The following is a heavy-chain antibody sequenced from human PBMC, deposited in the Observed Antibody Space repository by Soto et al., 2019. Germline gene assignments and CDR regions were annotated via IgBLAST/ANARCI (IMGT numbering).Heavy chain of an antibody. CDR3: ARGAGSASFDY. Sequence: KASETLSLTCTVSGASISYGNYAWSWIRQTPGKGLEWIGYINHLETTFYNPSFESRLTLSIDRAKNQFSLNLNSMSAADRAVYFCARGAGSASFDYWGQGILVTVSS. V-gene: IGHV4-30-2*01. CDR2: INHLETT. J-gene: IGHJ4*02. CDR1: GASISYGNYA. D-gene: IGHD1-26*01.